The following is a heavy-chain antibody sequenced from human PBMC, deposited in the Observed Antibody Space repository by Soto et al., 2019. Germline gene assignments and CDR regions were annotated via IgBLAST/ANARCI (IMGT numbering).Heavy chain of an antibody. V-gene: IGHV4-59*08. D-gene: IGHD1-7*01. J-gene: IGHJ4*02. CDR3: ARHLTGTFDF. CDR1: GGSISGYY. CDR2: VYYSGST. Sequence: PSETLSLTCTVSGGSISGYYWNWVRQPPGKGLEWIGSVYYSGSTNYNPSLKSRITVNPDTSKNQFSLHLDSMTPEDTAVYYCARHLTGTFDFWGQGILVTVSS.